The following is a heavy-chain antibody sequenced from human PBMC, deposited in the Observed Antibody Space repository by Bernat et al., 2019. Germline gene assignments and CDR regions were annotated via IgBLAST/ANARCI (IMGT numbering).Heavy chain of an antibody. CDR1: GFTCSSYA. V-gene: IGHV3-23*01. J-gene: IGHJ4*01. CDR3: AIETDCSGGSCYGQLDY. Sequence: EVQLLESGGGLVQPGGSLRLSCAASGFTCSSYAMSWVRQAPGKGLEWVSAISGSGGSTYYADSVKGRFTISRDNYKNTLYLQMNSLRAEDTAVYYCAIETDCSGGSCYGQLDYWGQEPWSPSPQ. CDR2: ISGSGGST. D-gene: IGHD2-15*01.